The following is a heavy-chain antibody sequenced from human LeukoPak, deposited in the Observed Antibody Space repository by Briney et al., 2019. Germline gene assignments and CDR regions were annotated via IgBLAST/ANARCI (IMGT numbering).Heavy chain of an antibody. CDR2: ISSNGGST. Sequence: PGGSLRLSCSASGFTFSRYAMHWVRQAPGKGLEYVSAISSNGGSTYYADSVKGRFSISRDKSKNTVFLQMNSLRAEDTAVYYCAKFWDFGDYAIDYWGQGTLVTVSS. CDR1: GFTFSRYA. CDR3: AKFWDFGDYAIDY. J-gene: IGHJ4*02. V-gene: IGHV3-64*04. D-gene: IGHD4-17*01.